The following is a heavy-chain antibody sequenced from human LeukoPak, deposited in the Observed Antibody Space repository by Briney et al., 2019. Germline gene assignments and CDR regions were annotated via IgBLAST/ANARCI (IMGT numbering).Heavy chain of an antibody. CDR1: GGTFSSYA. D-gene: IGHD4-17*01. CDR3: ARENHGDYDAFDI. CDR2: INPNSGGT. Sequence: ASVKVSCKASGGTFSSYAISWVRQAPGQGLEWMGWINPNSGGTNYAQKFQGRVTMTRDTSISTAYMELSRLRSDDTAVYYCARENHGDYDAFDIWGQGTMVTVSS. V-gene: IGHV1-2*02. J-gene: IGHJ3*02.